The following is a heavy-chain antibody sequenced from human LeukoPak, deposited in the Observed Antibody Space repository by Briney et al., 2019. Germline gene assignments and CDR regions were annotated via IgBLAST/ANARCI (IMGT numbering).Heavy chain of an antibody. CDR2: ISSSSSTI. CDR3: ARDFPIAYRGGDCFYAFDI. Sequence: PGGSLRLSCAASGFTFSSYSMNWVRQAPGKGLEWVSYISSSSSTIYYADSVKGRFTISRDNAKNSLYLQMNSLRAEDTAVYYCARDFPIAYRGGDCFYAFDIWGQGTMVTVSS. J-gene: IGHJ3*02. D-gene: IGHD2-21*02. V-gene: IGHV3-48*01. CDR1: GFTFSSYS.